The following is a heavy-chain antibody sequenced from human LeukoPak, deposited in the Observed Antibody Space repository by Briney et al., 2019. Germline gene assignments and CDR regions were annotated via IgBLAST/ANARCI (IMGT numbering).Heavy chain of an antibody. CDR3: ARASVDTVYYGSGSRYDY. V-gene: IGHV3-11*04. CDR2: ISSSGSSI. CDR1: GFTFSDYY. Sequence: GGSLRLSCAVPGFTFSDYYMSWIRQAPGKGLEWVSYISSSGSSIYYADSVKGRFTVSRDNAKNSLYLQMNSLRAEDTAVYYCARASVDTVYYGSGSRYDYWGQGTLVTVSS. J-gene: IGHJ4*02. D-gene: IGHD3-10*01.